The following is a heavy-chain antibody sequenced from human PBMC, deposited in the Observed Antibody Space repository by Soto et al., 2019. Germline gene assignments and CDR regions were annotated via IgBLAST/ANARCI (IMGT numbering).Heavy chain of an antibody. CDR1: GYTLTSYG. V-gene: IGHV1-18*04. J-gene: IGHJ6*02. CDR2: ISAYNGNT. D-gene: IGHD4-4*01. Sequence: ASVKVSCKASGYTLTSYGISWVRQARGQELEWMGWISAYNGNTNYAQKLQGRVTMTTDTSTSTAYMELRSLRSDDTAVYYCARGGLHPVRSGYYGMDVWGQGTTFTVSS. CDR3: ARGGLHPVRSGYYGMDV.